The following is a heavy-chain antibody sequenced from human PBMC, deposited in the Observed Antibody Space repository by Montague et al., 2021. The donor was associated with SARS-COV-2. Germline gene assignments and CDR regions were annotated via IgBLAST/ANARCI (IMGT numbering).Heavy chain of an antibody. J-gene: IGHJ6*02. D-gene: IGHD3-9*01. CDR3: ARGVDWLSHSYYYGMDV. CDR2: IYYSGST. V-gene: IGHV4-31*03. CDR1: GGSISSGGYY. Sequence: TRSLTCTVSGGSISSGGYYWSWIRQHPGKGLEWIGYIYYSGSTYYNPSLKSRVTISVDTSKNQFSLKLSSVTAADTAVYYCARGVDWLSHSYYYGMDVWGQGTTVTVSS.